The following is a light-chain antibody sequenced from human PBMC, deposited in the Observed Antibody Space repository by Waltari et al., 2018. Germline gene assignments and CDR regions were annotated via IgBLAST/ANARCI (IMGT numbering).Light chain of an antibody. Sequence: DIVMTQTPLSLPVTPGEPASISCRSSQSLLHSNGNTYLYWYLQKPGQPPRLLIYRVSNRFSGVSDRFSGSGSGTEFTLKISRVEAEDVGIYYCMQALQSPLTFGGGTKVEIK. V-gene: IGKV2-29*02. CDR2: RVS. J-gene: IGKJ4*01. CDR1: QSLLHSNGNTY. CDR3: MQALQSPLT.